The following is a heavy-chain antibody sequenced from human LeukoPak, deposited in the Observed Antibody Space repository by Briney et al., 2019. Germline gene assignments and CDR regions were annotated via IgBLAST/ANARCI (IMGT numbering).Heavy chain of an antibody. Sequence: GGSLRLSCAASGFTFSSYAMHWVRQAPGKGLEWVAVISYDGSNKYYADSVKGRFTISRDNSKNTLYLQMNSLRAEDTAVYYCATNSGTSPRYMNVWGKGTTVSVPS. V-gene: IGHV3-30*01. CDR1: GFTFSSYA. CDR3: ATNSGTSPRYMNV. D-gene: IGHD1-26*01. CDR2: ISYDGSNK. J-gene: IGHJ6*03.